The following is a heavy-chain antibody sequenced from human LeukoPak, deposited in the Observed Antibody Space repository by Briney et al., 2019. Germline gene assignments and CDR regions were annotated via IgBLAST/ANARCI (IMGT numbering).Heavy chain of an antibody. CDR1: GFTFSSYE. V-gene: IGHV3-48*03. Sequence: PGGSLRLSCAASGFTFSSYEMNWVRQAPGKGLEWISYISSSGRTTHYADSVKGRFTISRDNVRNSLYLQMNSLRAEDTAVYYCARDLMGIAYRGAFYYWGQGTLVTVSS. CDR2: ISSSGRTT. J-gene: IGHJ4*02. D-gene: IGHD6-13*01. CDR3: ARDLMGIAYRGAFYY.